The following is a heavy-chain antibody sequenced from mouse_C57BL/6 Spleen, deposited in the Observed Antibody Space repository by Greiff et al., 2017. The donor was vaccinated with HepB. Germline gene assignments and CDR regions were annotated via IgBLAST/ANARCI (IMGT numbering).Heavy chain of an antibody. D-gene: IGHD3-1*01. V-gene: IGHV7-1*01. CDR1: GFTFSDFC. CDR3: ARDALGYYPGYFDV. CDR2: SRNKANDYTT. Sequence: EVKVVESGGGLVQSGRSLRLSCATSGFTFSDFCMEWVRQAPGKGLEWIAASRNKANDYTTEYSASVKGRFIVSRDTSQSILYLQMNALRAEDTAIYYCARDALGYYPGYFDVWGTGTTVTVSS. J-gene: IGHJ1*03.